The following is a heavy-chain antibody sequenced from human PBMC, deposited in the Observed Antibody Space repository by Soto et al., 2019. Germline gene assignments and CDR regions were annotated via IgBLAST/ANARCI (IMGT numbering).Heavy chain of an antibody. D-gene: IGHD3-22*01. Sequence: QVQLQESGPGLVKPSQTLSLTCTVSGGSISSGGYYWSWIRQHPGKGLGWIGHIYYSGSTYYNPSHKSRVTTSVDTSTTPCSVTLSSVTAADTAVYYCARTAYDSSGTAADPWGQGTLVTVSS. CDR3: ARTAYDSSGTAADP. CDR2: IYYSGST. J-gene: IGHJ5*02. CDR1: GGSISSGGYY. V-gene: IGHV4-31*03.